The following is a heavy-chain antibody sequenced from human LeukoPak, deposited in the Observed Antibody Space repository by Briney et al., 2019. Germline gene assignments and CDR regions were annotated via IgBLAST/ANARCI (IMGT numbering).Heavy chain of an antibody. CDR2: IYGDGRT. CDR1: GFSVSNNY. J-gene: IGHJ4*02. CDR3: ARGRGLGVVSPYFDY. D-gene: IGHD3-3*01. Sequence: PGGSLRPSCVVSGFSVSNNYIIWVRQAPGNGLERVSVIYGDGRTSHSASVRGRFTISRDNSKNIVSLQMNNLRAEGTAVYYCARGRGLGVVSPYFDYWGQGTLVTVSS. V-gene: IGHV3-53*01.